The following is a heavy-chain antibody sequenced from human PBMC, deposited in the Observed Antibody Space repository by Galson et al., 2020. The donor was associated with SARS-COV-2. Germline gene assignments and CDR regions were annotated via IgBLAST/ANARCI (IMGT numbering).Heavy chain of an antibody. CDR2: INDSGNT. J-gene: IGHJ4*02. Sequence: SETLSLTCAVEGESFGGHFWSWIRQSPGQGLEWVGEINDSGNTNYNPSVESRLTMTVDTLKKRFSLRLTSVTAADTAMYYCARGMNFYGSGSYDYWGQGTQVTVSS. V-gene: IGHV4-34*01. D-gene: IGHD3-10*01. CDR1: GESFGGHF. CDR3: ARGMNFYGSGSYDY.